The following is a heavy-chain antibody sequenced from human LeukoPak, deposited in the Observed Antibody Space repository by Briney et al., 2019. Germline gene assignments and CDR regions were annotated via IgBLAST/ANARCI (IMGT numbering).Heavy chain of an antibody. V-gene: IGHV3-64D*08. Sequence: PGGSLRLSCSASGFDFSSNTMHWVRQAPGKGLECVSGISTNGGSTYYADSAKGRFSISRDNSKNTLNLQMSSLRAEDTAVYYCVKVTGIHLWGSFDYWGQGTLVTVSS. CDR2: ISTNGGST. J-gene: IGHJ4*02. D-gene: IGHD5-18*01. CDR3: VKVTGIHLWGSFDY. CDR1: GFDFSSNT.